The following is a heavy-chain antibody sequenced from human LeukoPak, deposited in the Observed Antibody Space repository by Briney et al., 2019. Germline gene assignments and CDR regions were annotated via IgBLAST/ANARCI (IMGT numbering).Heavy chain of an antibody. J-gene: IGHJ6*03. Sequence: PSETLSLTCTVSGGSISSHYWSWIRQPPGKGLDWIGYTFYSGSTNYNPSLKSRVTISVDTSKNQFSLKLSSVTAADTAVYYCAREVATIWYYYYYMDVWGKGTTVTVSS. V-gene: IGHV4-59*11. CDR3: AREVATIWYYYYYMDV. D-gene: IGHD5-12*01. CDR2: TFYSGST. CDR1: GGSISSHY.